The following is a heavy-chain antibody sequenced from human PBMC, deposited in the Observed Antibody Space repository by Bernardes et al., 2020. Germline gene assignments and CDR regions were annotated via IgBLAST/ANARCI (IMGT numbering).Heavy chain of an antibody. V-gene: IGHV1-2*04. Sequence: ASMKVSCKASGYTFTGYYMHWVRQAPGQGLEWMGWINPNSGGTNYAQKFQGWVTMTRDTSISTAYMELSRLRSDDTAVYYCARNLLGYCSSTSCHYGMDVWGQGTTVTVSS. D-gene: IGHD2-2*01. CDR1: GYTFTGYY. CDR3: ARNLLGYCSSTSCHYGMDV. J-gene: IGHJ6*02. CDR2: INPNSGGT.